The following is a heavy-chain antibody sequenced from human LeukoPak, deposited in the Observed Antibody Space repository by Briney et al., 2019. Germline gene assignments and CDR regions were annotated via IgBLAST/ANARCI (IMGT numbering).Heavy chain of an antibody. V-gene: IGHV1-18*01. CDR2: ISAYNGNT. Sequence: ASVKVSCKASGYTFTSYGISWVRQAPGQGLEWMGWISAYNGNTNYAQKLQGRVTMTTDTSTSTAYMELRSLRSDDTAVYYCARGDIVVVVAATGAFDVWGQGTMVTVSS. D-gene: IGHD2-15*01. CDR3: ARGDIVVVVAATGAFDV. CDR1: GYTFTSYG. J-gene: IGHJ3*01.